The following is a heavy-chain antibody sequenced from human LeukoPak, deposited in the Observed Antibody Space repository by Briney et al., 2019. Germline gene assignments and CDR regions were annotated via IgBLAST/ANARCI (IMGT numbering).Heavy chain of an antibody. J-gene: IGHJ4*02. D-gene: IGHD3-3*01. CDR2: IIPIFGTA. V-gene: IGHV1-69*05. CDR1: GGTFSSYA. Sequence: SVKVSCKASGGTFSSYAISWVRQAPGQGLEWMGGIIPIFGTANYAQKFQGRVTTTTDESTSTAYMELSSLRSEDTAVYYCARGPINDLWSGYLEYFDYWGQGTLVTVSS. CDR3: ARGPINDLWSGYLEYFDY.